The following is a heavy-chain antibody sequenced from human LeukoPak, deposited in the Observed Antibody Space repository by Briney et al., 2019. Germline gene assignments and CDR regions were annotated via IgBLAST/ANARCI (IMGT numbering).Heavy chain of an antibody. Sequence: ETLSLTCAVYGGSFSGYYWSWIRQPPGKGLEWIGYIYYSGSTNYNPSLKSRVTISVDTSKNQFSLKLSSVTAADTAVYYCVSIRNFWSGRGYFDYWGQGTLVTVSS. V-gene: IGHV4-59*01. CDR1: GGSFSGYY. CDR2: IYYSGST. D-gene: IGHD3-3*01. CDR3: VSIRNFWSGRGYFDY. J-gene: IGHJ4*02.